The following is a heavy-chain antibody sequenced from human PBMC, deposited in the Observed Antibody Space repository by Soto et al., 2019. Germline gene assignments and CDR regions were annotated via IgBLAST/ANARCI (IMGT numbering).Heavy chain of an antibody. D-gene: IGHD5-18*01. V-gene: IGHV1-3*01. CDR1: GYTFTSYA. J-gene: IGHJ4*02. CDR2: INAGNGNT. Sequence: GASVKVSCKASGYTFTSYAMHWVRQAPGQRLEWMGWINAGNGNTKYSQKFQGRVTITRDTSASTAYMELSSLRSEDTAVYYCARVPGDTAMFDYWGQGTLVTVSS. CDR3: ARVPGDTAMFDY.